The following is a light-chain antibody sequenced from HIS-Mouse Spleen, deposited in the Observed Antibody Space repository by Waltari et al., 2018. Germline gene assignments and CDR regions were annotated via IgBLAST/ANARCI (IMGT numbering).Light chain of an antibody. CDR3: YSTDSSGNHRV. V-gene: IGLV3-10*01. CDR1: ALPKKY. J-gene: IGLJ2*01. Sequence: SYELTQPPSVSVPPRQTARITWPGDALPKKYASWYQQKSGQAPVLVIYENSKRTSGIPEGFSGSSSGTMATLTISGAQVEDEADYYCYSTDSSGNHRVFGGGTKLTVI. CDR2: ENS.